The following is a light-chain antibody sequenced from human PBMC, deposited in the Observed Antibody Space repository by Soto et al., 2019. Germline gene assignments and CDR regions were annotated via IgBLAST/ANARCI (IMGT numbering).Light chain of an antibody. J-gene: IGKJ2*01. CDR2: AAS. V-gene: IGKV1-39*01. Sequence: DIQMTQSPSSLSASVGDRVTLTCRASQSISTNLNWYQQKPGKAPKLLIFAASSLHSGVPSRLSGSGSGTDFTLTISSLQPEDFATYFCQQSYTIPYTVGQGTKLEIK. CDR1: QSISTN. CDR3: QQSYTIPYT.